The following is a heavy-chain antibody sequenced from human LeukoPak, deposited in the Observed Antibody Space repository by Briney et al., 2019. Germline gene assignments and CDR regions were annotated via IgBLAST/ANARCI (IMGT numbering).Heavy chain of an antibody. Sequence: GGSLRLSCAASGFTFDDYAMPWVRQAPGKGLEWVSGISWNSGSIGYADSVKGRFTISRDNAKNSLYLQMNSLRAEDTAVYYCAKGIPEYGDPLAFDYWGQGTLVTVSS. CDR1: GFTFDDYA. CDR2: ISWNSGSI. J-gene: IGHJ4*02. D-gene: IGHD4-17*01. CDR3: AKGIPEYGDPLAFDY. V-gene: IGHV3-9*01.